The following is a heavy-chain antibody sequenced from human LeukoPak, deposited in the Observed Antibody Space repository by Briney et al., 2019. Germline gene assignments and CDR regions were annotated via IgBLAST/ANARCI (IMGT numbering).Heavy chain of an antibody. CDR2: IYYSGST. V-gene: IGHV4-59*01. CDR3: ARSLIAAAGMLGY. CDR1: GGSISSYY. Sequence: SETLSLTCTVSGGSISSYYWSWIRQPPGKGLEWIGYIYYSGSTNYNPSLKSRVTISVDTSKNQFSLKLSSVTAADTAVYYCARSLIAAAGMLGYWGQGTLVTVSS. J-gene: IGHJ4*02. D-gene: IGHD6-13*01.